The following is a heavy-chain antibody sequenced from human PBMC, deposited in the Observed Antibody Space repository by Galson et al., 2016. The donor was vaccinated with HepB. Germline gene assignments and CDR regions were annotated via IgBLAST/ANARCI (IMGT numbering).Heavy chain of an antibody. D-gene: IGHD5-24*01. Sequence: SETLSLTCSVSGGSITSGDYFWGWLRQSPGTGLQWLGTVYKTGTTYYNPSLGSRVTVSVDTSKGQFSLRLTSVTAADTATYFCARGRRDSINYVDNWGQGTLVTVSS. V-gene: IGHV4-39*01. CDR1: GGSITSGDYF. CDR3: ARGRRDSINYVDN. J-gene: IGHJ4*02. CDR2: VYKTGTT.